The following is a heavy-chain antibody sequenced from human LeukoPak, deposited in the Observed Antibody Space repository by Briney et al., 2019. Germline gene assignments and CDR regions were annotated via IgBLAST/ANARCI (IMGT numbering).Heavy chain of an antibody. J-gene: IGHJ5*02. Sequence: SETLSLTCTVSGGSISSYYWSWIRQPPGKGLEWIGYIYYSGSTNYNPSLKSRVTISVDTSKNQFSLKLSSVTAADTAVYYCAKVGIAAAAWFDPWGQGTLVTVSS. CDR2: IYYSGST. D-gene: IGHD6-13*01. CDR3: AKVGIAAAAWFDP. CDR1: GGSISSYY. V-gene: IGHV4-59*01.